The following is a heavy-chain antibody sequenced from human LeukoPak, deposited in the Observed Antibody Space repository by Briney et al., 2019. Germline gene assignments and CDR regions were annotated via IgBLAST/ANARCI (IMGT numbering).Heavy chain of an antibody. J-gene: IGHJ4*02. Sequence: PSETLSLTCTVSGASISNYYWSWIRQTPEKGLEWMGHIHSRGGGSYYPSLKSRLTLSIDTSRHQLSLKLPSVTAADTAVYFCASLGSYHDFWGQGALVTVSS. CDR3: ASLGSYHDF. CDR2: IHSRGGG. D-gene: IGHD1-26*01. CDR1: GASISNYY. V-gene: IGHV4-4*09.